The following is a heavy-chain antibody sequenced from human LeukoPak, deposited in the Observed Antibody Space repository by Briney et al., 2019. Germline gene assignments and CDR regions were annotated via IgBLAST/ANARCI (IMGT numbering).Heavy chain of an antibody. CDR1: ALTFSSYN. Sequence: GGSLRLACAASALTFSSYNMDWVRQAPEKGLEWVSSISSSSSYIYYADSVKGRFTISRDNAKNSLYLQMNSLRAEDTAVYYCASELRRFDIWGQGTMVTVSS. CDR2: ISSSSSYI. CDR3: ASELRRFDI. D-gene: IGHD4-17*01. J-gene: IGHJ3*02. V-gene: IGHV3-21*01.